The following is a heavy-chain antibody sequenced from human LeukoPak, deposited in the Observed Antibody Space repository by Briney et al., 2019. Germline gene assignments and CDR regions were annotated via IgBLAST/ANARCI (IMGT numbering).Heavy chain of an antibody. J-gene: IGHJ5*02. D-gene: IGHD1-1*01. CDR1: GFTFSAYA. CDR2: ITASGGDT. Sequence: GGSLRLSCAASGFTFSAYAMFWVRQTPGKGLEWVSAITASGGDTGYADSVKGRIIISRDNSKNTLYLQMSSLRAEDTAVYYCAKGARTEGFDPWGQGTLVTVSS. V-gene: IGHV3-23*01. CDR3: AKGARTEGFDP.